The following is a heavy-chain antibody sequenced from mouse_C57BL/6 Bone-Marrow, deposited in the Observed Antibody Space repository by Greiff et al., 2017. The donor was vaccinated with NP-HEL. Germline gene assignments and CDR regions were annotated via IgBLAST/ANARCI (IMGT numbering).Heavy chain of an antibody. D-gene: IGHD2-5*01. CDR3: AHDSNGFAY. J-gene: IGHJ3*01. Sequence: VHVKQSGPELVKPGASVKIPCKASGYTFTDYNMDWVKQSHGKSLEWIGDINPNNGGTIYNQKFKGKATLTVDKSSSTAYMELRSLTSEDTAVYYCAHDSNGFAYWGQGTLVTVSA. V-gene: IGHV1-18*01. CDR2: INPNNGGT. CDR1: GYTFTDYN.